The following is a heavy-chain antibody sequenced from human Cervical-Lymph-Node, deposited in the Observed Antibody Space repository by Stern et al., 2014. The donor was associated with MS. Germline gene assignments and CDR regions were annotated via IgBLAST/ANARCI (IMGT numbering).Heavy chain of an antibody. CDR2: IIPLFDST. CDR3: ARGGLYYYYSGMDV. J-gene: IGHJ6*02. CDR1: GVTFSNSS. Sequence: QVQLLQPGTEVKKPGSSVKVSCKASGVTFSNSSITWVRQAPGQGLEWMGGIIPLFDSTHYAQMFQGRVTITADESTITSYMELNSLRSEDTAVYYCARGGLYYYYSGMDVWGQGTTVIVSS. V-gene: IGHV1-69*01.